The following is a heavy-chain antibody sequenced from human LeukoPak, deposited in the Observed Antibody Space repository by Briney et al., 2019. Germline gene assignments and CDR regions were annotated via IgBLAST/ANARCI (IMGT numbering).Heavy chain of an antibody. CDR2: ISYDGSDK. Sequence: GGSLRLSCAASGFTFSLYTMHWVRQAPGKGLEWVAVISYDGSDKYYADSVKGRFTISRDNSKNTLYLQMNSLRAEDTAVYYCAGRYDSSGYPLHWGQGTLVTVSS. D-gene: IGHD3-22*01. CDR1: GFTFSLYT. CDR3: AGRYDSSGYPLH. J-gene: IGHJ4*02. V-gene: IGHV3-30*14.